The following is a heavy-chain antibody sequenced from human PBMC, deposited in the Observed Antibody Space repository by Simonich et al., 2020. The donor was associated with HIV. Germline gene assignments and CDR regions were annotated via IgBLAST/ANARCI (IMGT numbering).Heavy chain of an antibody. J-gene: IGHJ4*02. CDR1: GFTFSSYT. Sequence: EVQLVESGGGLVKPGGSLRLSCAASGFTFSSYTMNWVRQAPGKGLEWVSSSSSRSSYIYYADSVRGRFTISRDNAKNSLYLQMNSLRAEDTAVYYCARDHTTVTCFDYWGQGTLVTVSS. CDR2: SSSRSSYI. D-gene: IGHD4-17*01. V-gene: IGHV3-21*01. CDR3: ARDHTTVTCFDY.